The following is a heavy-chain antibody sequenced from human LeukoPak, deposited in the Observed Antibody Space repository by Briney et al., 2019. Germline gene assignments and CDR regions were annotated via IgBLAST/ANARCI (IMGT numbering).Heavy chain of an antibody. V-gene: IGHV4-61*08. J-gene: IGHJ3*02. CDR2: IYYSGST. CDR3: ARYDILTAERDAFDI. CDR1: GGSFSSGDYY. Sequence: PSETLSLTCTVSGGSFSSGDYYWSWIRQPPGKGLEWIGYIYYSGSTNYNPSLKSRVTISVDTSKNQFSLKLSSVTAADTAVYYCARYDILTAERDAFDIWGQGTMVTVSS. D-gene: IGHD3-9*01.